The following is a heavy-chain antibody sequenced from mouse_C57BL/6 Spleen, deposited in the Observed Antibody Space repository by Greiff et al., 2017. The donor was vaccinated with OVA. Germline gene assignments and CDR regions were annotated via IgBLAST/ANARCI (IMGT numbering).Heavy chain of an antibody. Sequence: EVKLVESGGGLVKPGGSLKLSCAASGFTFSDYGMHWVRQAPEKGLEWVAYISSGSSTIYYADKVKGRFTLSRDNAKNTLFLQMTSLRSEDTAMYYCARGYDGYYGLVDDWGQGTTLTVSA. D-gene: IGHD2-3*01. V-gene: IGHV5-17*01. CDR1: GFTFSDYG. CDR3: ARGYDGYYGLVDD. CDR2: ISSGSSTI. J-gene: IGHJ2*01.